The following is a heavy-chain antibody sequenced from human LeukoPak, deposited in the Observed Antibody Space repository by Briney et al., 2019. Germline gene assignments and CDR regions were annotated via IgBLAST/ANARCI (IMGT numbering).Heavy chain of an antibody. CDR1: GFTFSSYS. J-gene: IGHJ4*02. D-gene: IGHD3-22*01. CDR2: ISSSSSYI. CDR3: ARGDYDSSGYYWAFDY. Sequence: GGSLRLSCAASGFTFSSYSMNWVRQAPGKGLEWVSSISSSSSYIYYADSVKGRFTISRDNAKNSLYLQMNSLRAEDTAVYYCARGDYDSSGYYWAFDYWGQGTLVTVSS. V-gene: IGHV3-21*04.